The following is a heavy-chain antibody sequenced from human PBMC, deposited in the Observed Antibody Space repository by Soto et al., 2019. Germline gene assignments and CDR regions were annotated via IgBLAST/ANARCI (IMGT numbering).Heavy chain of an antibody. D-gene: IGHD1-26*01. CDR3: ARGYSRSNWFDP. CDR2: IWYDGSNK. V-gene: IGHV3-33*01. CDR1: GFTFSSDG. Sequence: GGSLRLSCAASGFTFSSDGMHWVRQAPGKGLEWVAVIWYDGSNKYYADSVKGRFTISRDNSKNTLYLQTNSLRAEDTAVYYCARGYSRSNWFDPWGQGPLVTVSS. J-gene: IGHJ5*02.